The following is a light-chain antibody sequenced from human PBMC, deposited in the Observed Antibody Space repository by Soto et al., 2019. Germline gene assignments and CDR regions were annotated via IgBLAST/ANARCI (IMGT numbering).Light chain of an antibody. Sequence: QSVLTQPPSVSAAPGQKVTISRSGSSSNIGNNYVSWYQQLPGTAPTLLIYDNNKRPSGIPDRFSGSKSGTSATLGITGLQTGDEADYYCGTWDSSLSAVVFGGGTKLTVL. J-gene: IGLJ2*01. V-gene: IGLV1-51*01. CDR3: GTWDSSLSAVV. CDR1: SSNIGNNY. CDR2: DNN.